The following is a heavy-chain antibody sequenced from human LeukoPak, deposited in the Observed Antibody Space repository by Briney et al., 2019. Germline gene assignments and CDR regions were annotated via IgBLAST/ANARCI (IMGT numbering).Heavy chain of an antibody. CDR2: MSSRDNPI. Sequence: GGSLRLSCAASGFSFSDHYMSWIRQAPGKGLEWVSYMSSRDNPIYYADSVKGRVTISKDNAKNSLYLQMNNLRAEDTAVYYCARDRVGSSTSCYDYWGQGTLVTVSS. V-gene: IGHV3-11*01. J-gene: IGHJ4*02. D-gene: IGHD2-2*01. CDR3: ARDRVGSSTSCYDY. CDR1: GFSFSDHY.